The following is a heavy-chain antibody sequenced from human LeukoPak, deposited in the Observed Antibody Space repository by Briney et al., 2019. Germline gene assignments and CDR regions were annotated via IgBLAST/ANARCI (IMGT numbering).Heavy chain of an antibody. CDR2: INHSGST. D-gene: IGHD3-22*01. V-gene: IGHV4-34*01. J-gene: IGHJ4*02. CDR3: ARGNYYDSSGYYGY. Sequence: SETLSLTCGVYGGSFSGYYWSWIRQPPGKRLEWIGEINHSGSTNYNPSLKSRVTISVDTSKNQFSLKLSSVTAADTAVYYCARGNYYDSSGYYGYWGQGTLVTVSS. CDR1: GGSFSGYY.